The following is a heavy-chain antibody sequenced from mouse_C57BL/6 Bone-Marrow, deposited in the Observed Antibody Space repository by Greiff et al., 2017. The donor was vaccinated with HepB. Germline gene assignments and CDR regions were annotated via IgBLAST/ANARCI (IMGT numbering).Heavy chain of an antibody. V-gene: IGHV1-69*01. J-gene: IGHJ4*01. CDR3: ASANWDDYAMDY. Sequence: QVQLQQPGAELVMPGASVKLSCKASGYTFTSYWMHWVKQRPGQGLEWIGELDPSDSYTNYNQKFTGKSTLTVDKSSSTAYMQLSSLTSEDSAVYYCASANWDDYAMDYWGQGTSVTVSS. D-gene: IGHD4-1*02. CDR2: LDPSDSYT. CDR1: GYTFTSYW.